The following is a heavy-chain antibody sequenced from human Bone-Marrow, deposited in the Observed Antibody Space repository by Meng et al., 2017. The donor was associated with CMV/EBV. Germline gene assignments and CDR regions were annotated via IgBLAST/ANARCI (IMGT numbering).Heavy chain of an antibody. CDR2: MNPNSGNT. J-gene: IGHJ6*02. CDR3: ARVARPTLFYDFWSGYYGGGYYYGMDV. V-gene: IGHV1-8*01. Sequence: ASVRGSCKASGYTFTSYDINWVRQATGQGLEWMGWMNPNSGNTGYAQKFQGRVTMTRNTSISTAYMELSSLRSEDTAVYYCARVARPTLFYDFWSGYYGGGYYYGMDVWGQGTTVTVSS. D-gene: IGHD3-3*01. CDR1: GYTFTSYD.